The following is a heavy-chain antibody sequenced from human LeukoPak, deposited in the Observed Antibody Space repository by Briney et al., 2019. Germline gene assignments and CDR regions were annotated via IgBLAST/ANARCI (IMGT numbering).Heavy chain of an antibody. CDR2: INPNSGGT. CDR1: GYTFTDYF. J-gene: IGHJ4*02. V-gene: IGHV1-2*02. D-gene: IGHD3-10*01. CDR3: ARGTTRFGELFV. Sequence: ASVKVSCKASGYTFTDYFMNWVRQAPGQGLEWMGWINPNSGGTNYAQKFQGRVTMTRDTSISTAYMELSRLRSDDTAVYYCARGTTRFGELFVWGQRTLVTASS.